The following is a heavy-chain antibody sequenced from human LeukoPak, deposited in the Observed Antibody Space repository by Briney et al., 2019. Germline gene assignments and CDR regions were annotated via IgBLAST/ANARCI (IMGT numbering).Heavy chain of an antibody. J-gene: IGHJ4*02. V-gene: IGHV4-39*01. Sequence: SETLSLTCTVSGGSISSSSYYWGWIRQPPGKGLEWIGSIYYSGSTYYNPSLKSRVTISVDTSKNQFSLKLSSVTAADTAVYYCARLLGSQGYWGQGTLVTVSS. CDR2: IYYSGST. CDR3: ARLLGSQGY. D-gene: IGHD7-27*01. CDR1: GGSISSSSYY.